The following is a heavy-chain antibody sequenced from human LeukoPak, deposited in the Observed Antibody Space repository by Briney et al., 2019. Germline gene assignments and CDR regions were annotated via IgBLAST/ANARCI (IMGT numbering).Heavy chain of an antibody. J-gene: IGHJ4*02. V-gene: IGHV3-7*01. D-gene: IGHD4-17*01. CDR1: GFSFSSYW. CDR3: AHGDHTLSDY. CDR2: IKQDGSDK. Sequence: PGGSLRLSCAASGFSFSSYWMSWVRQAPGKGLEWVANIKQDGSDKKYVDSVKGRFTISRDNSKNTLYLQMNSLRAEDTAVYYCAHGDHTLSDYWGQGTLVIVSS.